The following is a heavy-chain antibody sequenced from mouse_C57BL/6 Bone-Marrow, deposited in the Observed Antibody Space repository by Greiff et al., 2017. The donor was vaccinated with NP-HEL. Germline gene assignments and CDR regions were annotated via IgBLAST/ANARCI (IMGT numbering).Heavy chain of an antibody. CDR1: GYAFSSYW. CDR3: ARDPSGRDYAMDY. V-gene: IGHV1-80*01. Sequence: QVQLQQSVAELVKPGASVKISCKASGYAFSSYWMNWVKQRPGKGLEWIGQIYPGDGDTNYNGKFKGKATLTADKSSSTAYMQLSSLTSEDSAVYFCARDPSGRDYAMDYWGQGTSVTVSS. CDR2: IYPGDGDT. J-gene: IGHJ4*01.